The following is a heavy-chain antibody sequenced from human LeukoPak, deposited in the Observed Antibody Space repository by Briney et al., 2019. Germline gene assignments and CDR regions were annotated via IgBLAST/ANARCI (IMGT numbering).Heavy chain of an antibody. J-gene: IGHJ3*02. D-gene: IGHD1-26*01. CDR3: AKGSVVGAPGAFDI. V-gene: IGHV4-39*07. CDR2: IYYSGST. CDR1: GDSISSSSYY. Sequence: SETLSLTCTVSGDSISSSSYYWGWIRQPPGKGLEWIGNIYYSGSTYYNPSLMSRVTISVDTSKNQFSLKLSSVTAEDTAVYYCAKGSVVGAPGAFDIWGRGTVVTVSS.